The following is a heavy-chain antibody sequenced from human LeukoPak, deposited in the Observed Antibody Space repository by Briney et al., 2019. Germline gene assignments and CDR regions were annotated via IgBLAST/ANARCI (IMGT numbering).Heavy chain of an antibody. CDR3: ARATSSYFYYMDV. CDR2: VYHTGST. V-gene: IGHV4-34*01. D-gene: IGHD5-12*01. Sequence: SETLSLTCAVYGGSFSGYYWNWIRQPPGKGLEWIGEVYHTGSTNYNPSLKSRVTISVDTSKNQFSLNVSSVTAADTAVYYCARATSSYFYYMDVWGKGTTVTISS. CDR1: GGSFSGYY. J-gene: IGHJ6*03.